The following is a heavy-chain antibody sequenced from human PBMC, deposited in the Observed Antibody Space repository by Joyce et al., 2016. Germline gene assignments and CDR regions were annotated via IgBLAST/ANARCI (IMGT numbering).Heavy chain of an antibody. CDR2: IIPFFGAA. D-gene: IGHD1-14*01. CDR3: ARGGTSSDHYFFYTLDV. J-gene: IGHJ6*02. V-gene: IGHV1-69*12. CDR1: GGALSNFT. Sequence: QVLLVQSGATVKRPGSSLRVSCKSSGGALSNFTVNWVRQAPGQRLEWMGGIIPFFGAAKYAEHFQGRVTLTADLSTRTAYMELSSPTSADTAVYYCARGGTSSDHYFFYTLDVWGPGTTVIVSS.